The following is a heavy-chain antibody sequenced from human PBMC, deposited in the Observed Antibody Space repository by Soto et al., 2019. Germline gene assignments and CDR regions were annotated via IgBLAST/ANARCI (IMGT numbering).Heavy chain of an antibody. CDR1: GFSLRNRGVG. V-gene: IGHV2-5*02. CDR2: IYWDDDK. CDR3: AHRPRYGDYFDY. D-gene: IGHD4-17*01. Sequence: SGPKPGNPTQTLTLTCTFPGFSLRNRGVGVGWIRQPPGKALEWLALIYWDDDKRYSPSLKSRLTITKDTSKNQVVLTMTNMDPVDTATYYCAHRPRYGDYFDYWGQGTLVTVSS. J-gene: IGHJ4*02.